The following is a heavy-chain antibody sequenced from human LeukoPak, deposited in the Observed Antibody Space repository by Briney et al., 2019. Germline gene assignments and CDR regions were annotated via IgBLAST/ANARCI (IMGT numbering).Heavy chain of an antibody. Sequence: SEILSLTCAVSGGSISSGGYSWSWIRQPPGKGLEWIGYIYHSGSTYYNPSLKSRVTISVDRSKNQFSLKLSSVTAADTAVYYCARAKYYYDSSGYYPTGAFDIWGQGTMVTVSS. CDR1: GGSISSGGYS. CDR3: ARAKYYYDSSGYYPTGAFDI. V-gene: IGHV4-30-2*01. J-gene: IGHJ3*02. CDR2: IYHSGST. D-gene: IGHD3-22*01.